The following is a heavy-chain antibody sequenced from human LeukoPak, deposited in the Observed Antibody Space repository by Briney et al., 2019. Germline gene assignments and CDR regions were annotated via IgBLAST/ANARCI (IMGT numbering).Heavy chain of an antibody. CDR3: ARGFRGDNFDY. Sequence: PSETLSLTCSVSGYSISSAYYWGWIRQPPGKGLEWIGTMYHSGSTNYNPSLKSRVTISVNTSKNQFSLKLSSVTAADTAVYFCARGFRGDNFDYWGQGTLVTVSS. D-gene: IGHD7-27*01. CDR1: GYSISSAYY. V-gene: IGHV4-38-2*02. J-gene: IGHJ4*02. CDR2: MYHSGST.